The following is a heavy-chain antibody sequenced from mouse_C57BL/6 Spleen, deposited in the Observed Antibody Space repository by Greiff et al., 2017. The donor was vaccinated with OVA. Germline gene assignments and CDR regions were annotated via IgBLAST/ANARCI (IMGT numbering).Heavy chain of an antibody. J-gene: IGHJ4*01. CDR3: ARHEDYYGSSYEDYYAMDY. Sequence: VKLPQSGAELVKPGASVELSCKASGYTFTEYTIHWVKQRSGQGLEWIGWFYPGSGSIKYNEKFKDKATLTADKSSSTVYMELSRLTSEDSAVYFCARHEDYYGSSYEDYYAMDYWGQGTSVTVSS. CDR1: GYTFTEYT. CDR2: FYPGSGSI. D-gene: IGHD1-1*01. V-gene: IGHV1-62-2*01.